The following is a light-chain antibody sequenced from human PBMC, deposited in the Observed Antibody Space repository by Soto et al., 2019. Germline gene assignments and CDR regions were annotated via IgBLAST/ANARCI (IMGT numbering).Light chain of an antibody. CDR2: GAS. V-gene: IGKV3-20*01. CDR1: QSVSSSY. CDR3: QQYGSSLF. Sequence: EIVLTQSPGTLSLSPGERATLSCRASQSVSSSYLAWYQQKPGQAPRLLIYGASSRATGIPDRFSGSGSGKDFTLTISRLEPEDFAVYYCQQYGSSLFFGPGTKVDIK. J-gene: IGKJ3*01.